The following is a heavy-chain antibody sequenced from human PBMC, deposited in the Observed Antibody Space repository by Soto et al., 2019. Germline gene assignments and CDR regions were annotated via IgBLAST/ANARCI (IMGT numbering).Heavy chain of an antibody. J-gene: IGHJ6*02. CDR3: ARDGRTMVRGVITVSYYYGMDV. Sequence: VKVSCKASGYTFTSYAMHWVRQAPGQRLEWMGWINAGNGNTKYSQKFQGRVTITRDTSASTAYMELSSLRSEDTAVYYCARDGRTMVRGVITVSYYYGMDVWGQGTTVTVSS. D-gene: IGHD3-10*01. CDR2: INAGNGNT. V-gene: IGHV1-3*01. CDR1: GYTFTSYA.